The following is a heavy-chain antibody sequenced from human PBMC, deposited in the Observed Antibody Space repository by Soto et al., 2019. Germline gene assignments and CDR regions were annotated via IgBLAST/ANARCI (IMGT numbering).Heavy chain of an antibody. Sequence: GGSLRLSCAASGFTFSSYAMSWVRQAPGKGLEWVSAISISGGSKYYADSVKGRFTISRDNSKNTLYLQMNSLRAEDTAVYYCAKGIGGSSSARSNDYWGQGTLVTVSS. J-gene: IGHJ4*02. CDR3: AKGIGGSSSARSNDY. V-gene: IGHV3-23*01. CDR1: GFTFSSYA. CDR2: ISISGGSK. D-gene: IGHD6-6*01.